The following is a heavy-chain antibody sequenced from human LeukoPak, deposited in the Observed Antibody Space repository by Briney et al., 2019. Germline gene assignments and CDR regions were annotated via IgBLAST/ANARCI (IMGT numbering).Heavy chain of an antibody. V-gene: IGHV3-64*04. Sequence: GGSLRLSCSASGFTFSSYAMHWVRQAPGKGLEYVSAISSDGGSTYYADSVKGRFTISRDNSKNTLYLQMNSLRAEDTAVYYCARVATKFFDYWGQGTLVTVSS. CDR3: ARVATKFFDY. J-gene: IGHJ4*02. D-gene: IGHD5-12*01. CDR1: GFTFSSYA. CDR2: ISSDGGST.